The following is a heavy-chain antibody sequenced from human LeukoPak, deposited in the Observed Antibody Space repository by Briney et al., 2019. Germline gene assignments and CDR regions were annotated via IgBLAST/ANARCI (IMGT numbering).Heavy chain of an antibody. J-gene: IGHJ4*02. V-gene: IGHV1-69*05. CDR2: IIPIFGTA. CDR1: GGTFSSYA. Sequence: SVKVSCKASGGTFSSYAISWVRQAPGQGLEWMGGIIPIFGTANYAQKFQGRVTITTDESTSTAYMELSSLRSEDTAVYYCARGSGSYIADFDYWGQGTLVTVSS. D-gene: IGHD1-26*01. CDR3: ARGSGSYIADFDY.